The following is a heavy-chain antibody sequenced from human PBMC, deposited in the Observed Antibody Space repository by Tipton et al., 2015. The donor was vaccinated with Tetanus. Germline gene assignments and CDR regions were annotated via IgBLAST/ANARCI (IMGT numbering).Heavy chain of an antibody. CDR2: VKRDGSEK. J-gene: IGHJ6*03. V-gene: IGHV3-7*01. Sequence: SLRLSCAASGFTFSNYWMSWVRQAPGKGLEWVANVKRDGSEKYYVDPVKGRFTMSRDNAKNSLYLQMNSLRAEDTAVYYCARDRGEQWTNFYYMDVWGIGTTVTVSS. D-gene: IGHD6-19*01. CDR3: ARDRGEQWTNFYYMDV. CDR1: GFTFSNYW.